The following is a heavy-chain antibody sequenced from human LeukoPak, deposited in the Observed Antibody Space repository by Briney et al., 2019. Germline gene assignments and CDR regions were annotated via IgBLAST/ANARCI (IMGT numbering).Heavy chain of an antibody. CDR2: IYYSGST. V-gene: IGHV4-31*03. D-gene: IGHD3-22*01. J-gene: IGHJ4*02. CDR1: GGSISSGGYY. CDR3: ARAVTTGLDSSGVNFDY. Sequence: SETLSITCTVSGGSISSGGYYWSWIRQHPGKGLEWIGYIYYSGSTYYNPSLKSRVTISVDTSKNQFSLKLSSVTAADTAVYYCARAVTTGLDSSGVNFDYWGQGTLVTVSS.